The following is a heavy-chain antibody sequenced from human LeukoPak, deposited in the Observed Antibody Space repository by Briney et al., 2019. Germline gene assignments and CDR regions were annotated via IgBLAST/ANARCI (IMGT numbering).Heavy chain of an antibody. CDR1: GGSISSSSYY. J-gene: IGHJ4*03. Sequence: PSETLSLTCTVSGGSISSSSYYWGWIRQPPGKGLEWIGSIYYSGSTYYTPSLKIRVTISVDTSKNQFSLKLSSVTAADTAVYYCARVGRTGYCSGGSCYFGYWGQGTLVTVSS. CDR3: ARVGRTGYCSGGSCYFGY. V-gene: IGHV4-39*07. CDR2: IYYSGST. D-gene: IGHD2-15*01.